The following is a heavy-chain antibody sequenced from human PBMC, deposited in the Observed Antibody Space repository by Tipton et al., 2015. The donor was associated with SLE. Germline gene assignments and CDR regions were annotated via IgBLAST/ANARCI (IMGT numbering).Heavy chain of an antibody. CDR1: GGSISSSSYY. V-gene: IGHV4-39*07. J-gene: IGHJ6*04. CDR2: IYYSRST. Sequence: TLSLTCTVSGGSISSSSYYWGWIRQPPGKGLEWIGSIYYSRSTYYNPSLKSRVTISVDTSKNQFSLKLSSVTAADTAVYYCARESPPVDVWGKGNTVTVSS. CDR3: ARESPPVDV.